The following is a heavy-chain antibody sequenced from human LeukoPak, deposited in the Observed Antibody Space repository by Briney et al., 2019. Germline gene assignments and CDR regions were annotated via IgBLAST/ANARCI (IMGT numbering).Heavy chain of an antibody. Sequence: PSETLSLTCTVSGGSISSSSYYWGWIRQPPGKGLEWIGSIYYSGSTYSNPSLKSRVTISVDTSKNQFSLKLSSVTAADTAVYYCARESCSSTSCSNWFDPWGQGTLVTVSS. D-gene: IGHD2-2*01. CDR3: ARESCSSTSCSNWFDP. CDR1: GGSISSSSYY. CDR2: IYYSGST. V-gene: IGHV4-39*02. J-gene: IGHJ5*02.